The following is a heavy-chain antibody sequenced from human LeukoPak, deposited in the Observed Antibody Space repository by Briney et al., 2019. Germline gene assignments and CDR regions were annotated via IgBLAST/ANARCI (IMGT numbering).Heavy chain of an antibody. J-gene: IGHJ3*02. CDR2: IKPDGSEK. CDR3: AREVRDAFDI. CDR1: GFSISRYW. V-gene: IGHV3-7*01. Sequence: GGSLRLSCAPSGFSISRYWMTWVRQAPGKGLELLANIKPDGSEKYYVDSVKGRFTISRDNARNSLYLQMNSLRAEDTAVYYCAREVRDAFDIWGQGTMVTVSS.